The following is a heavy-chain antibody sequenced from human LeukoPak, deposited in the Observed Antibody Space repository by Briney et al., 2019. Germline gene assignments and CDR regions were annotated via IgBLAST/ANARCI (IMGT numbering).Heavy chain of an antibody. V-gene: IGHV1-18*01. Sequence: GASVKVSFKASGYTFTSYGISWVRQAPGQGLEWMGWISAYNGNTNHAQKLQGRVTMTTDTSTSTAYMELRSLRSDDTAVYYCVRGPSYIVVVSSTVTGFDPWGQGTLVTVSS. CDR1: GYTFTSYG. CDR3: VRGPSYIVVVSSTVTGFDP. CDR2: ISAYNGNT. D-gene: IGHD2-2*01. J-gene: IGHJ5*02.